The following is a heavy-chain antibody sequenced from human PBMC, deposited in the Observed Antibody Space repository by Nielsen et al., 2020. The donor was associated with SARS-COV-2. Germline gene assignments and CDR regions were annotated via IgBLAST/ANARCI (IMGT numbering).Heavy chain of an antibody. CDR2: IIPIFGTA. CDR3: ARVGFDNFWSGYSPYYFDY. Sequence: SVKVSCKASGGTFSSYAISWVRQAPGQGLEWMGGIIPIFGTANYAQKFQGRVTITADESTSTAYMELSSLRFEDTAVYYCARVGFDNFWSGYSPYYFDYWGQGTLVTVSS. J-gene: IGHJ4*02. CDR1: GGTFSSYA. V-gene: IGHV1-69*13. D-gene: IGHD3-3*01.